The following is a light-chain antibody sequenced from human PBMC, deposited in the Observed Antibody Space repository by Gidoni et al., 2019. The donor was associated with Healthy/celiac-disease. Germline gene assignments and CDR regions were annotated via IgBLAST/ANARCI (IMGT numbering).Light chain of an antibody. Sequence: DIQMTQSPCSLSASVGDRVTITCRESQSISSYLNWYQQKPGKAPKLLIYAASSLQSGVPSRFSGSGSGTDFTLTISSLQPEDFATYYCQQSYSTPLIFTFGPGTKVDIK. CDR3: QQSYSTPLIFT. CDR2: AAS. CDR1: QSISSY. V-gene: IGKV1-39*01. J-gene: IGKJ3*01.